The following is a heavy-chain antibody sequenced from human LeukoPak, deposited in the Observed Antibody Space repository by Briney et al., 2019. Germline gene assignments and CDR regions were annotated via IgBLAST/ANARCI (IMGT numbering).Heavy chain of an antibody. D-gene: IGHD6-19*01. Sequence: SQTLSLTCAISGDSVSSNSAAWTWIRQSPPRGLKWLGRTYYRSKWYNDYAVSVKSRITINPDTSKNQFSLHLNSVTPEDTAVYYCARGAVAHFDSWGQGTLVTVSS. CDR1: GDSVSSNSAA. CDR2: TYYRSKWYN. CDR3: ARGAVAHFDS. J-gene: IGHJ4*02. V-gene: IGHV6-1*01.